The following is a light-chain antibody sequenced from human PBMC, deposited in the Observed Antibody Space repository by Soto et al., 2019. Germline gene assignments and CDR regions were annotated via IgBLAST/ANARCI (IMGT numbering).Light chain of an antibody. V-gene: IGKV3-20*01. CDR3: QQYGSSPWT. CDR1: QSVSSSY. CDR2: GAS. Sequence: EIVLTQSPRTLSLSPGEGATLSCRASQSVSSSYLAWYQQKPGRAPRLLIYGASSRATGIPDKFSGSGSGTDFTLTISSLEPEDFAVYYCQQYGSSPWTFGQGTKVEIK. J-gene: IGKJ1*01.